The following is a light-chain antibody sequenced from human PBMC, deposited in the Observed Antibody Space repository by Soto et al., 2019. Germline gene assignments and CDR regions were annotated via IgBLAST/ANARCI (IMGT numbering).Light chain of an antibody. J-gene: IGLJ2*01. Sequence: QSVLTQPPSASGSPGQSVTISCTGTGSDVGGYDFVTWYQQYPGKAPKLIIYEVNKRPSGVPDRFSGSKSGNTASLTVSGLQADDEADYFCTSYAGNNYVVFGGGTKVTVL. CDR3: TSYAGNNYVV. CDR1: GSDVGGYDF. V-gene: IGLV2-8*01. CDR2: EVN.